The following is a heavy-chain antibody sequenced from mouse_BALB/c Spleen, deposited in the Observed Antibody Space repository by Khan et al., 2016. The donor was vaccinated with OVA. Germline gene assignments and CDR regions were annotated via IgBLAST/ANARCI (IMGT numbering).Heavy chain of an antibody. CDR1: GYSFTGYF. CDR3: TRIYRSDFDY. CDR2: INPHIGET. D-gene: IGHD1-1*01. J-gene: IGHJ2*01. V-gene: IGHV1-20*02. Sequence: EVQLQESGPELVRPGASVKISCKASGYSFTGYFMNWVMQSHGKSLEWIGRINPHIGETFYNQRFKEKATLTVDEYSSTAHMELRSLASEDSAVYYCTRIYRSDFDYWGQGTTLTVSS.